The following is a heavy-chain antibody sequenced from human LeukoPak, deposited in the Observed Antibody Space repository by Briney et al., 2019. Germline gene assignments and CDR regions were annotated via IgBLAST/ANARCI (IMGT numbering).Heavy chain of an antibody. V-gene: IGHV3-74*01. CDR1: GNYW. D-gene: IGHD1-1*01. CDR3: AKLAEISGGFRVYYFDY. J-gene: IGHJ4*02. CDR2: INSDGSWT. Sequence: GGSLRLSCAASGNYWMHWVRQAPGKGLVWVSHINSDGSWTSYADSVKGRFTISKDNAKNTVYLQMNSLRAEDTAVYYCAKLAEISGGFRVYYFDYWGQGTLVTVSS.